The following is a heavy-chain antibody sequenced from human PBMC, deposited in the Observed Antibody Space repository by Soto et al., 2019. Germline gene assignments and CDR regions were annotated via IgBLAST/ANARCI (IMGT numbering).Heavy chain of an antibody. CDR3: ARRSIAAAGWWFDP. Sequence: QVQLQESGPGLVKHSQTLSLTCTVSGGSISSGGYYWSWIHQHPGKDLEWIGYIYYSGSTYYNPALKSRVTISVDTSKNQFSLKLSSVTAADTAVYYCARRSIAAAGWWFDPWGQGTLVTVSS. CDR2: IYYSGST. CDR1: GGSISSGGYY. J-gene: IGHJ5*02. V-gene: IGHV4-31*03. D-gene: IGHD6-13*01.